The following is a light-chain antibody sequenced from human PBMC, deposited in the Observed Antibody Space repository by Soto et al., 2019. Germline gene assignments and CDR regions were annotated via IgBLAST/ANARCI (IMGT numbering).Light chain of an antibody. CDR3: QQYNNWPPWT. J-gene: IGKJ1*01. CDR1: QSVNSK. V-gene: IGKV3-15*01. Sequence: EIVMTQSPATLSVSPGERATLSCRASQSVNSKLAWYQQKPGQAPRLLIYGASTRATGIPARFSGSGSGTEFTLTISSLQYEDFAVYYCQQYNNWPPWTFGQGTKVEIK. CDR2: GAS.